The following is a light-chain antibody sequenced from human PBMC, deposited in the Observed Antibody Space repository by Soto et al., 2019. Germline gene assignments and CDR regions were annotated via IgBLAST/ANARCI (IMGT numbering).Light chain of an antibody. CDR2: GAS. CDR1: QHVTTTY. Sequence: IVLRRSPATLSLSPGERATLSCTASQHVTTTYIAWYQQKFGQAPRLLTYGASSRATGTPDRFTGGGFGTDFTLTISRVEPEDFAVYYCQQYDSSFTFGGGTKVEMK. V-gene: IGKV3-20*01. J-gene: IGKJ4*01. CDR3: QQYDSSFT.